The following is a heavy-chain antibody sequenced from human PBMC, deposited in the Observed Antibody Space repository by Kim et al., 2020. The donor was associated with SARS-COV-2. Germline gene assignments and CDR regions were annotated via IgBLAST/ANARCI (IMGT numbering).Heavy chain of an antibody. D-gene: IGHD3-10*01. CDR3: ARVRVWFGEDDAFDI. J-gene: IGHJ3*02. Sequence: DSVQCRFTIARDNSKTTLYLQMNSLRAEDTAVYYCARVRVWFGEDDAFDIWGQGTMVTVSS. V-gene: IGHV3-66*01.